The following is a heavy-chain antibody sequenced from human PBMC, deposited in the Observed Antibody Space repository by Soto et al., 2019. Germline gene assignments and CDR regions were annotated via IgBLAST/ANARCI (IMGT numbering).Heavy chain of an antibody. CDR2: ISAYSGNT. D-gene: IGHD2-2*01. J-gene: IGHJ6*02. Sequence: ASVKVSCKASGGTFSSYAITWVRQAPGQGLEWMAWISAYSGNTNYAQKFQGRVTMTTDTSTSTAYMELRSLRSDDTAVYYCAREGIVVVPAAMYRYYYYGMDVWGQGTTVTVSS. V-gene: IGHV1-18*01. CDR1: GGTFSSYA. CDR3: AREGIVVVPAAMYRYYYYGMDV.